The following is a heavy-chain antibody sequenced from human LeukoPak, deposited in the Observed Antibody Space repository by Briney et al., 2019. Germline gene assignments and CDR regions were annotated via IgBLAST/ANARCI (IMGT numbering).Heavy chain of an antibody. CDR3: ASLELPIDY. D-gene: IGHD1-7*01. V-gene: IGHV3-30*10. J-gene: IGHJ4*02. CDR2: ISNDGSNK. CDR1: GFTFSSYA. Sequence: GGSLRLSCAASGFTFSSYAMHWVRQAPGKGIGWVAVISNDGSNKYYTNSVKGRLTISTDNSTNTLYLQMTSLRSEDTAVYSCASLELPIDYWGQGTLVTVSS.